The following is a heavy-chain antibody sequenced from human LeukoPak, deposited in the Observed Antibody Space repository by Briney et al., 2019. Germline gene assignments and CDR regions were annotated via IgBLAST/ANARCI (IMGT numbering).Heavy chain of an antibody. CDR3: ASLGGNSGL. J-gene: IGHJ4*02. CDR1: GYTFTGSY. CDR2: IIPIFGTA. D-gene: IGHD4-23*01. V-gene: IGHV1-69*13. Sequence: SVTVSCKASGYTFTGSYMHWVRQAPGQGLEWMGGIIPIFGTANYAQKFQGRVTITADESTSTAYMELSSLRSEDTAVYYCASLGGNSGLWGQGTLVTVSS.